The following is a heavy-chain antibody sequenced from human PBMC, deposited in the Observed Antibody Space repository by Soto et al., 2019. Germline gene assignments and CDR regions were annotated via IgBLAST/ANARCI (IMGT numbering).Heavy chain of an antibody. CDR3: ARRGYSYGLDV. CDR2: IYPGDSDT. Sequence: PGESLKISCKGSGYNFATYWIAWVRQLPGKGPEWMGIIYPGDSDTSYSPSFQGQVTISVDKSISTAYLQWNSLKASDTAVYYCARRGYSYGLDVWGQGTKVTAP. J-gene: IGHJ6*02. CDR1: GYNFATYW. D-gene: IGHD5-18*01. V-gene: IGHV5-51*01.